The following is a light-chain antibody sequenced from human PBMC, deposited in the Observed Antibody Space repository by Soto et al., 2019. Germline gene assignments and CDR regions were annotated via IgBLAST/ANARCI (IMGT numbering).Light chain of an antibody. J-gene: IGKJ2*01. Sequence: EIVLTQSPATLSLSPGERATLSCRASHSVSSQLGWYQQKPGQAPRLLIYDASNTATGIPARFSGIGSGTDLTLTISSLEPEDFGVYYCHQWSNWPRTFGQGTKLEIK. V-gene: IGKV3-11*01. CDR3: HQWSNWPRT. CDR2: DAS. CDR1: HSVSSQ.